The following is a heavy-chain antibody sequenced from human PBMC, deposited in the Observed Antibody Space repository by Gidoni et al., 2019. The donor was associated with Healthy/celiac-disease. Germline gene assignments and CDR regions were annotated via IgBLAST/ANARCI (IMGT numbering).Heavy chain of an antibody. CDR1: GGSISRYY. CDR3: ARTPYKRFLEWLQAFDI. D-gene: IGHD3-3*01. V-gene: IGHV4-59*01. CDR2: IYYSGST. J-gene: IGHJ3*02. Sequence: QVQLQESGPGLVKPSETLSLTCTVSGGSISRYYWSWIRQPPGKGLEWIGYIYYSGSTNYNPSLKSRVTISVDTSKNQFSLKLSSVTAADTAVYYCARTPYKRFLEWLQAFDIWGQGTMVTVSS.